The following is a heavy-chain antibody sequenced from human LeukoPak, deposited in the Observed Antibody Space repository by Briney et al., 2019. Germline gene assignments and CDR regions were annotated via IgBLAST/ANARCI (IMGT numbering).Heavy chain of an antibody. J-gene: IGHJ4*02. Sequence: ASVKVSCKASGYTFTDFYMHWVRQAPGQGLEWMGLINPNGDSTDYAQMFQGRVTMTRDTSTSTVYMELSSLRSEDAAVYYCARAAGDTYGYRYYFDSWGQGTLVTVSS. D-gene: IGHD5-18*01. V-gene: IGHV1-46*01. CDR3: ARAAGDTYGYRYYFDS. CDR1: GYTFTDFY. CDR2: INPNGDST.